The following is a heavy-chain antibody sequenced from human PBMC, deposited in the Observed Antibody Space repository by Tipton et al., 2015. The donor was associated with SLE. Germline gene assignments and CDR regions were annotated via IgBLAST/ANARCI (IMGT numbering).Heavy chain of an antibody. J-gene: IGHJ3*02. CDR3: ARSDRSGGSCYSKGHAFDI. D-gene: IGHD2-15*01. V-gene: IGHV4-34*01. Sequence: TLSLTCAVYGGSFSGYYWSWIRQPPGKGLEWIGEINHSGSTNYNPSLKSRVTISVDTSKNQFSLKLSSVTAADTAVYYCARSDRSGGSCYSKGHAFDIWGQGTMVTVSS. CDR1: GGSFSGYY. CDR2: INHSGST.